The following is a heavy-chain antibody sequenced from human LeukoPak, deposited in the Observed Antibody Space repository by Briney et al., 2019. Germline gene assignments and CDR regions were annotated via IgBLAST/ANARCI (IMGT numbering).Heavy chain of an antibody. Sequence: ASVKVSCKASGYTFTSYGISWVRQATGQGLEWMGWMNPNSGNTGYAQKFQGRVTMTRNTSISTAYMELSSLRSEDTAVYYCARAGIAAADRDFDYWGQGTLVTVSS. CDR2: MNPNSGNT. V-gene: IGHV1-8*02. CDR1: GYTFTSYG. CDR3: ARAGIAAADRDFDY. J-gene: IGHJ4*02. D-gene: IGHD6-13*01.